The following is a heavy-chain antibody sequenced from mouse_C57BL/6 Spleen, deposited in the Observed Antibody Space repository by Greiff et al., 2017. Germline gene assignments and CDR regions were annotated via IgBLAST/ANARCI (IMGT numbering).Heavy chain of an antibody. CDR1: GYTFTSYW. V-gene: IGHV1-72*01. CDR3: ARSGQLRLPYFDY. CDR2: IDPNSGGT. Sequence: QVQLKQPGAELVKPGASVKLSCKASGYTFTSYWMHWVKQRPGRGLEWIGRIDPNSGGTKYNEKFKSKATLTVDKPSSTAYMQLSSLTSEDSAVYYCARSGQLRLPYFDYWGQGTTLTVSS. D-gene: IGHD3-2*02. J-gene: IGHJ2*01.